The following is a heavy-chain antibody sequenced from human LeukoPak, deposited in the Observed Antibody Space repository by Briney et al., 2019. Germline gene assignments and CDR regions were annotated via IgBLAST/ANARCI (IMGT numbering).Heavy chain of an antibody. Sequence: GASVKVSCKASGYTSTSYGIIWVRQAPGQGLEWMGWISAYNGNTNYAQKLQGRVTMTTDTSTSTAYMELRSLRSDDTAVYYCARDYSSSWYPNWFDPWGQGNLVTVSS. CDR3: ARDYSSSWYPNWFDP. CDR2: ISAYNGNT. J-gene: IGHJ5*02. D-gene: IGHD6-13*01. CDR1: GYTSTSYG. V-gene: IGHV1-18*01.